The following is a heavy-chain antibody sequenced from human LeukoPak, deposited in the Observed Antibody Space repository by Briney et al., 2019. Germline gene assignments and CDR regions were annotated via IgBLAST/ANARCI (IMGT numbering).Heavy chain of an antibody. CDR3: ARDRTYSFDYFDY. CDR2: IYHSGST. D-gene: IGHD3-16*01. V-gene: IGHV4-38-2*02. Sequence: SETLSLTCTVSGYSISSGYYWGWIRQPPGKGLEWIGSIYHSGSTYYNPSLKSRVTISVDTSKNQFSLKLSSVTAADTAVYYCARDRTYSFDYFDYWGQGTLVTVSS. J-gene: IGHJ4*02. CDR1: GYSISSGYY.